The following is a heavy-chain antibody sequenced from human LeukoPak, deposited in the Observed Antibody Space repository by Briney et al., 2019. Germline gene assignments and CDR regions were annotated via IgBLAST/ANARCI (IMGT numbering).Heavy chain of an antibody. Sequence: GGSLRLSCAASGFTFSSYSMNWVRQAPGKGLEWVSSISSSSSYIYYADSVKGRFTISRDNAKNSLYLQMNSLRAEDTAVYYCAREGPDYYGSGSYPFDYWGQGTLVTVSS. CDR2: ISSSSSYI. CDR3: AREGPDYYGSGSYPFDY. CDR1: GFTFSSYS. V-gene: IGHV3-21*01. D-gene: IGHD3-10*01. J-gene: IGHJ4*02.